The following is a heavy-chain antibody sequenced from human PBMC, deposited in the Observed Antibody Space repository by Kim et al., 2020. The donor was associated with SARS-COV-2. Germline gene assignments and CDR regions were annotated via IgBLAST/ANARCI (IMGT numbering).Heavy chain of an antibody. CDR1: GFTFSSYA. Sequence: GGSLRLSCAASGFTFSSYAMHWVRQAPGKGLEWVAVISYDGSNKYYADSVKGRFTISRDNSKNTLYLQMNSLRAEDTAVYYCARGGVGYCSGGSCYGPDDYWGQGTLVTVSS. CDR2: ISYDGSNK. D-gene: IGHD2-15*01. CDR3: ARGGVGYCSGGSCYGPDDY. J-gene: IGHJ4*02. V-gene: IGHV3-30*04.